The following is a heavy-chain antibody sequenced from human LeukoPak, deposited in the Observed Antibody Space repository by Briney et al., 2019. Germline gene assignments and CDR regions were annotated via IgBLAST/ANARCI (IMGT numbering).Heavy chain of an antibody. CDR3: TGGGPGGRDYYYGMDV. D-gene: IGHD3-16*01. CDR1: GGTFSSYA. J-gene: IGHJ6*02. CDR2: IIPIFGTA. Sequence: SVKVSCKASGGTFSSYAISWVRQAPGQGLEWMGGIIPIFGTANYAQKFQGRVTITADESTSTAYMELSSLRSEDTAVYYCTGGGPGGRDYYYGMDVWGQGTTVTVSS. V-gene: IGHV1-69*13.